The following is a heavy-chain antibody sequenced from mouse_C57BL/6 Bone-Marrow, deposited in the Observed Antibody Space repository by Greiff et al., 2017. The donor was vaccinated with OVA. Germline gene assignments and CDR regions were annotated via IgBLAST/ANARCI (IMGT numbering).Heavy chain of an antibody. D-gene: IGHD4-1*01. J-gene: IGHJ2*01. CDR2: IDPENGDT. CDR3: TTWNWDGGDY. CDR1: GFNIKDYY. Sequence: EVQRQESGAELVRPGASVKLSCTASGFNIKDYYMHWVKQRPEQGLEWIGWIDPENGDTEYASKFQGKATITADTSSNTAYLQLSSLTSEDTAVYYCTTWNWDGGDYWGQGTTLTVSS. V-gene: IGHV14-4*01.